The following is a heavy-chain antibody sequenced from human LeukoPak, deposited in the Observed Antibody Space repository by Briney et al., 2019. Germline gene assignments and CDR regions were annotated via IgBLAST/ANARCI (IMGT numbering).Heavy chain of an antibody. J-gene: IGHJ4*02. D-gene: IGHD2/OR15-2a*01. V-gene: IGHV3-21*01. CDR1: GFTFSNYG. CDR2: ISSSSSYI. Sequence: PGGSLRLSCAASGFTFSNYGMNWVRQAPGKGLEWVSSISSSSSYIYYADSVKGRFTISRDNAKNSLYLQMNSLRAEDTAVYYCARERTTIVSGTTIGAYWGQGTLVTVSS. CDR3: ARERTTIVSGTTIGAY.